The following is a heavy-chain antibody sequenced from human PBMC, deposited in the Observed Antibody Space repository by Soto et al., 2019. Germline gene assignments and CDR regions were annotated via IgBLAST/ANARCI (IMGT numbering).Heavy chain of an antibody. CDR1: GFTFSGSA. CDR3: TSDLFCYDYRGMLWCDP. Sequence: PGGSLRLSCTASGFTFSGSAMDWFSETSRKGPKWVCRFRSKGHTYTTVYTASMNGRLTIYRDDSKNTAYLQMNRLQTDDTAEYYCTSDLFCYDYRGMLWCDPWGQRPLVIFSS. V-gene: IGHV3-73*01. J-gene: IGHJ5*02. D-gene: IGHD3-16*01. CDR2: FRSKGHTYTT.